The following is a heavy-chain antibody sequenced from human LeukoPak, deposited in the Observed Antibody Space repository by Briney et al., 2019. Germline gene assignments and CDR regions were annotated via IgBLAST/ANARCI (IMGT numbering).Heavy chain of an antibody. CDR3: ARYAVGMVLTTSEPSDAFDI. J-gene: IGHJ3*02. Sequence: SETLSLTCTVSGGSISTSSYYWGWIRQPPGKGLEWIGNIYYGGSTYYNPSLKSRVTISVDTSKNQFSLRLNSVTAADTAVYYCARYAVGMVLTTSEPSDAFDIWGQGTMVTVSS. V-gene: IGHV4-39*01. CDR1: GGSISTSSYY. D-gene: IGHD4/OR15-4a*01. CDR2: IYYGGST.